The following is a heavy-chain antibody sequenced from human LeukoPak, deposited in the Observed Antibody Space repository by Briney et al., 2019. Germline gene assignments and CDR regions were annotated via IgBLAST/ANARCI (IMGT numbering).Heavy chain of an antibody. CDR1: GGSISSGGYY. J-gene: IGHJ4*02. Sequence: PSETLSLTCSVSGGSISSGGYYWSWIRQPPGKGLEWIGYIYESGSTYYNPSLKSRVTISVDRSKNQFSLTLKSVTAADTAVYYCARGYNWNYGPFDFWGQGTLVTVSS. V-gene: IGHV4-30-2*01. CDR2: IYESGST. D-gene: IGHD1-7*01. CDR3: ARGYNWNYGPFDF.